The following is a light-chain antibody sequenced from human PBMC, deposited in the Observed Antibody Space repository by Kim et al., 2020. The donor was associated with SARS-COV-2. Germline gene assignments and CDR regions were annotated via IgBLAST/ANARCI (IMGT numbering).Light chain of an antibody. J-gene: IGLJ3*02. V-gene: IGLV1-40*01. CDR2: GNS. CDR1: SSNVGAGYD. Sequence: VTLSCTRSSSNVGAGYDVHWYQQLPGTAPTLLIYGNSNRPSGVPDRFSGSKSGASASLAITGLQAEDEADYYCQSYGSSLSGSWVFGGGTKLTVL. CDR3: QSYGSSLSGSWV.